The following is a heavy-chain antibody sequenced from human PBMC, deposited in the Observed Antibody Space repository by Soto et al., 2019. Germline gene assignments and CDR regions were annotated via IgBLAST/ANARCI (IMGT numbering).Heavy chain of an antibody. J-gene: IGHJ4*02. V-gene: IGHV3-9*01. D-gene: IGHD3-10*01. CDR3: AKGHNVCSRWFVLDS. CDR1: GFTFDDYA. Sequence: EVQLVESGGGLVPPGRSLRLSCAGSGFTFDDYALHWVRQAPGKGLEWVSGISWNSGNIDYADSVKGRLTISRDNAKNSLYHQMNSLRPEDTALYFCAKGHNVCSRWFVLDSWGQGTLVTVSS. CDR2: ISWNSGNI.